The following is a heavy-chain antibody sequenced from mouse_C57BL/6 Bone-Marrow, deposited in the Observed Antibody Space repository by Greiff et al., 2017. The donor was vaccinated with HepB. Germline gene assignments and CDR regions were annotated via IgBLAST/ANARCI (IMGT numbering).Heavy chain of an antibody. J-gene: IGHJ4*01. CDR1: GYTFTSYW. D-gene: IGHD2-4*01. V-gene: IGHV1-64*01. CDR3: ARRGRLRRYAMDY. Sequence: QVQLQQPGAELVKPGASVKLSCKASGYTFTSYWMHWVKQRPGQGLEWIGMIHPNSGSTNYNEKFKSKATLTVDKSSSTAYMQLSSLTSEDSAVYYCARRGRLRRYAMDYWGQGTSVTVSS. CDR2: IHPNSGST.